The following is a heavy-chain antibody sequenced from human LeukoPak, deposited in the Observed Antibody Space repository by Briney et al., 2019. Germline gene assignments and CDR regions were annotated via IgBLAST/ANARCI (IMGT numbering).Heavy chain of an antibody. CDR1: GYTFTSYY. CDR3: ARDRPEYCSGGSCYSIDY. D-gene: IGHD2-15*01. CDR2: INPSGGST. J-gene: IGHJ4*02. Sequence: ASVKVSCKASGYTFTSYYMHWVRQAPGQGLEWMGIINPSGGSTSYAQKFQGRVTMTRDTSISTAYMELSRLRSDDTAVYYCARDRPEYCSGGSCYSIDYWGQGTLVTVSS. V-gene: IGHV1-46*01.